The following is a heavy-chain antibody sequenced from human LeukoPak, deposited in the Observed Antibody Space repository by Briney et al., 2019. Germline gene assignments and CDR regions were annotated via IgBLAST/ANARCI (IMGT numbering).Heavy chain of an antibody. J-gene: IGHJ4*02. CDR2: ISGSGGST. Sequence: GGSLGLSCAASGFTFSSYAVSWVRQAPGKGLEWVSSISGSGGSTYSADSVKGRFTISRDNSKNTLYLQMNSLRAEDTALYYCAKDRSCTNDICHGDFDYWGQGTLVTVSS. CDR3: AKDRSCTNDICHGDFDY. D-gene: IGHD2-8*01. V-gene: IGHV3-23*01. CDR1: GFTFSSYA.